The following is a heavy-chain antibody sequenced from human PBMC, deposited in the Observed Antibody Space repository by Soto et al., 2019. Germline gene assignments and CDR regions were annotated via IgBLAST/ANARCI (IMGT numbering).Heavy chain of an antibody. Sequence: SETLSLTCTVSGGSISSYYWSWIRQPPGKGLEWIGYIYYSGSTNYNPSLKSRVTISVDTSKNQFSLKLSSVTAADTAVYYCARVHRGLGYYYYYMDVWGKGTTVTVSS. J-gene: IGHJ6*03. V-gene: IGHV4-59*01. CDR3: ARVHRGLGYYYYYMDV. CDR1: GGSISSYY. CDR2: IYYSGST. D-gene: IGHD3-10*01.